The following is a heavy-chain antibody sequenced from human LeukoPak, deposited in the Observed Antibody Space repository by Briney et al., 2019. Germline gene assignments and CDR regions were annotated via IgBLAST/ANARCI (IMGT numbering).Heavy chain of an antibody. J-gene: IGHJ4*02. CDR3: ARHEEEDGYNAKTLDY. V-gene: IGHV4-39*01. D-gene: IGHD5-24*01. CDR1: GASISGSNYY. Sequence: PSETLSLTCIVSGASISGSNYYWGWIRQPPGMGLEWIGSIFYSGRTYYNPSLKSRVTISVDTSKNHSSLRLSSVTAADTAVYYCARHEEEDGYNAKTLDYWGQGALVTVSS. CDR2: IFYSGRT.